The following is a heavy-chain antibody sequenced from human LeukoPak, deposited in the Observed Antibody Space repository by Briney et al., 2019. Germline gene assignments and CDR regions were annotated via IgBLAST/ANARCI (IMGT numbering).Heavy chain of an antibody. D-gene: IGHD6-19*01. CDR3: AREGSSAVAETYYFDY. CDR1: GYSISSGYY. J-gene: IGHJ4*02. V-gene: IGHV4-38-2*02. Sequence: PSETLSLTCTVSGYSISSGYYWGWIRQPPGKGLEWIGSIYYSGSTYYNPSLKSRVTISVDTSKNQFSLKLSSVTAADTAVYYCAREGSSAVAETYYFDYWGQGTLVTVSS. CDR2: IYYSGST.